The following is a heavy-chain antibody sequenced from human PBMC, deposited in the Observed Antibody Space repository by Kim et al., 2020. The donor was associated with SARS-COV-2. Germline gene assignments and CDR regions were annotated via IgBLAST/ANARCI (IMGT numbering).Heavy chain of an antibody. CDR2: IKLDGSEK. CDR3: MGGPAGDY. CDR1: GFTFSSYW. J-gene: IGHJ4*02. V-gene: IGHV3-7*01. Sequence: GGSLRLSCAASGFTFSSYWMTWVRQGLGKGLEWVGNIKLDGSEKYYMDSVKGRFTISRDNAKNSLYLQMNSLRAEDTAVYYCMGGPAGDYWGQGTLVTVSS.